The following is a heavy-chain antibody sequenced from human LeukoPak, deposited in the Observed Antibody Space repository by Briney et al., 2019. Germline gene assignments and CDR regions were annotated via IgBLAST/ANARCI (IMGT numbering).Heavy chain of an antibody. CDR1: GGSISSGGYY. V-gene: IGHV4-30-2*01. Sequence: SQTLSLTCTVSGGSISSGGYYWSWIRQPPGKGLEWIGYIYHSGSTYYNPSLKSRVTISVDTSKNQFSLKLSSVTAADTAVYYCARDTGIAVAGTGGAFDIWGQGTMVTVSS. CDR2: IYHSGST. J-gene: IGHJ3*02. CDR3: ARDTGIAVAGTGGAFDI. D-gene: IGHD6-19*01.